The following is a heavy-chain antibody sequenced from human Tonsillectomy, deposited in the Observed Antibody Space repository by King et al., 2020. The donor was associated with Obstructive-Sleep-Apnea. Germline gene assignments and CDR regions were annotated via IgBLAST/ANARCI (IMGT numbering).Heavy chain of an antibody. J-gene: IGHJ4*02. CDR2: INPNSGGT. CDR3: ARDRTEYAPRWHFEY. D-gene: IGHD2-2*01. Sequence: QLVQSGAEVRKPGASVRVSCKASGYTFTVYYIHWLRQAPGHGLEWMGWINPNSGGTNSAQKFQGWFTMTRDTSISTAYMELSRLKSDDTAVYYCARDRTEYAPRWHFEYWGQGTLVTVSS. CDR1: GYTFTVYY. V-gene: IGHV1-2*04.